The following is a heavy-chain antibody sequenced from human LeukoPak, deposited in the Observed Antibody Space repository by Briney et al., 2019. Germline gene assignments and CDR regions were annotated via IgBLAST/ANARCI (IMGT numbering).Heavy chain of an antibody. CDR1: GGSISSGDYY. J-gene: IGHJ3*02. CDR3: AREFTHTSDSSGWPDDAFDI. V-gene: IGHV4-30-4*01. Sequence: SETLSLTCTVSGGSISSGDYYWSWIRQPPGKGLEWIGYIYYSGSTYYNPSLKSRVTISEDTSKNQFSLKLSSVTAADTAVYYCAREFTHTSDSSGWPDDAFDIWGQGTMVTVSS. D-gene: IGHD6-19*01. CDR2: IYYSGST.